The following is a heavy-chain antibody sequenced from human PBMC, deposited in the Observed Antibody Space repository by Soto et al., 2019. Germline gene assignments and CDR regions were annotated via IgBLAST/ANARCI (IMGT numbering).Heavy chain of an antibody. J-gene: IGHJ4*02. CDR3: ARDQDDILTGYPYYFDY. Sequence: EVQLVESGGGLVKPGGSLRLSCAASGFTFSSYSMNWVRQAPGKGLEWVSSISSSSSYIYYADSVKGRFTISRDNAKNSLYLKMNSLRAEDTAVYYCARDQDDILTGYPYYFDYWGQGTLVTVSS. CDR1: GFTFSSYS. V-gene: IGHV3-21*01. D-gene: IGHD3-9*01. CDR2: ISSSSSYI.